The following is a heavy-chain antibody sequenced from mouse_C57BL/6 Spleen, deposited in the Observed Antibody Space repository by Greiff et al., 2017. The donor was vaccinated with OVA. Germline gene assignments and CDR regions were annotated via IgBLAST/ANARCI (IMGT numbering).Heavy chain of an antibody. J-gene: IGHJ3*01. D-gene: IGHD1-1*01. CDR2: ISDGGSST. CDR3: ARGPYGSSYTLFAY. V-gene: IGHV5-4*01. Sequence: VQLKESGGGLVKPGGSLKLSCAASGFTFSSYAMSWVRQTPEKRLEWVATISDGGSSTYYPDNVKGRFTISRDNAKNNQYLQMSHLKSEDTAMYYCARGPYGSSYTLFAYWGQGTLVTVSA. CDR1: GFTFSSYA.